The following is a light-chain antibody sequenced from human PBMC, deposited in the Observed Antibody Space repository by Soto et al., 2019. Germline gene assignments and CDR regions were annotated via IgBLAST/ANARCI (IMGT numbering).Light chain of an antibody. CDR2: GAS. Sequence: TVLTQSPGTLSLSPGERATLSCRASQNVSSSYLAWYQQKPGQAPRLLIYGASSRATGIPDRFSGSGSGTDFTLTISRLEPEDFAVYYCQQYGSSPLTFGGGTKVDIK. CDR1: QNVSSSY. CDR3: QQYGSSPLT. J-gene: IGKJ4*01. V-gene: IGKV3-20*01.